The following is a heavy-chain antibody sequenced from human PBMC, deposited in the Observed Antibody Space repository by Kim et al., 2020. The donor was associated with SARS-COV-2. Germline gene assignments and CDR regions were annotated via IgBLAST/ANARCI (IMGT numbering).Heavy chain of an antibody. D-gene: IGHD3-3*01. J-gene: IGHJ5*02. Sequence: SETLSLTCAVYGGSFSGYYWSWIRQPPGKGLEWIGEINHSGSTNYNPSLKSRVTISVDTSKNQFSLKLSSVTAADTAVYYCARGGRAATIFGVVIGPGGRFDPWGQGTLVTVSS. CDR1: GGSFSGYY. CDR2: INHSGST. CDR3: ARGGRAATIFGVVIGPGGRFDP. V-gene: IGHV4-34*01.